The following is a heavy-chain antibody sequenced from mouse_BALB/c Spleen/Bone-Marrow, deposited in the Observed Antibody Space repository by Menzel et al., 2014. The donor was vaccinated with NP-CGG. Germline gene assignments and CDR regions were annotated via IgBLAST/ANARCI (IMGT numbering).Heavy chain of an antibody. CDR1: GFTFSSFG. CDR3: TRGGNWDDFDS. D-gene: IGHD4-1*01. CDR2: ISSGSSTI. V-gene: IGHV5-17*02. Sequence: EVKLVESGGGLVQPGGSRKLSCAASGFTFSSFGMHWVRQAPGKGLEWVAYISSGSSTIFYADTVKGRFTVSRDNPKNTLFLQMTSLRPEDTAMYFCTRGGNWDDFDSWGQGTTLTVSS. J-gene: IGHJ2*01.